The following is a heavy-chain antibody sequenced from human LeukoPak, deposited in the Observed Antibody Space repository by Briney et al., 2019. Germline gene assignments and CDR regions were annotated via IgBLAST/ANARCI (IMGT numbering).Heavy chain of an antibody. V-gene: IGHV3-23*01. CDR3: AKTRYCTNGVCYPPYAFDI. J-gene: IGHJ3*02. CDR2: ISGSGGST. D-gene: IGHD2-8*01. Sequence: GGSLRLSCAASGFTFSSYAMSWVRQAPGKGLEWVSAISGSGGSTYYADSMKGRFTISRDNSKNTLYLQMNSLRAEDTAVYYCAKTRYCTNGVCYPPYAFDIWGQGTMVTVSS. CDR1: GFTFSSYA.